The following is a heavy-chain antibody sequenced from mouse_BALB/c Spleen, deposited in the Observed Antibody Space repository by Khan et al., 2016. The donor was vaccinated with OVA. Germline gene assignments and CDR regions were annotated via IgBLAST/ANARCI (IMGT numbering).Heavy chain of an antibody. J-gene: IGHJ2*01. V-gene: IGHV1-20*02. CDR3: TRIDRSDFDY. Sequence: EVKLQESGPELVRPGASVKISCKASGYSFTGYFMNWVKQSHGKSLEWIGRINPHIGETFYNQRFTDKATLTLDVSSSTSHMELRSLEAEDSAVYYCTRIDRSDFDYWGQGTTLTVSS. CDR2: INPHIGET. D-gene: IGHD1-1*01. CDR1: GYSFTGYF.